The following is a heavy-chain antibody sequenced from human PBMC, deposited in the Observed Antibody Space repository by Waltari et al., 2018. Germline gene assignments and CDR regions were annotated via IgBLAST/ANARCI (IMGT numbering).Heavy chain of an antibody. D-gene: IGHD6-13*01. CDR2: IYYSGST. J-gene: IGHJ3*02. CDR3: AASIAAAEAKDAFDI. Sequence: QVQLQESGPGLVKPSETLSLTCTVSGGSISSYYWRWIRQPPGKGLEWIGYIYYSGSTNYNPSLKSRVTISVDTSKNQFSLKLSSVTAADTAVYYCAASIAAAEAKDAFDIWGQGTMVTVSS. CDR1: GGSISSYY. V-gene: IGHV4-59*01.